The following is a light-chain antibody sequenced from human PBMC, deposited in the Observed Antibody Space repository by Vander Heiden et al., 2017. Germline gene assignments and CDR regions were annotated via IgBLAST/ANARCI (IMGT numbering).Light chain of an antibody. J-gene: IGLJ2*01. CDR3: YSEADNNLV. Sequence: SYELTQPSSVSVSPGQTARNICSGDVLAKKYARWFQQKPGQAPILVIYKDNERPSGIPERFSGSSSGTTVTLTISGAQVEDEADYYCYSEADNNLVFGGGTKL. CDR2: KDN. V-gene: IGLV3-27*01. CDR1: VLAKKY.